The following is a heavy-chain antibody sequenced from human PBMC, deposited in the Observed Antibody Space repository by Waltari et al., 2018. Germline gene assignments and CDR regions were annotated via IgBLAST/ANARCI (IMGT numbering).Heavy chain of an antibody. CDR1: SGAISSSGYY. V-gene: IGHV4-39*07. Sequence: QLQLQESGPGLVTPSETLSLTCTVPSGAISSSGYYWGWIRQPPGKGLEWMGSIYYSGNTYYNPSLKNRVTISVDTSKNQFSLKVTSVTAADTAVYYCAKVWKNYRTDYWGQGTLVTVSS. CDR2: IYYSGNT. CDR3: AKVWKNYRTDY. J-gene: IGHJ4*02. D-gene: IGHD1-7*01.